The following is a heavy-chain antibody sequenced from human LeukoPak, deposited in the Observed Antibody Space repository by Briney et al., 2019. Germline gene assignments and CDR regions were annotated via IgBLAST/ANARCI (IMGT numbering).Heavy chain of an antibody. CDR1: GFTFSSYW. CDR2: IKQDGSEK. Sequence: GGSLRLSCAASGFTFSSYWMSWVRQAPGKGLEWVANIKQDGSEKYYVDSVKGRFTISRDDAKSSLYLQMNSLRAEDTAVYYCASSKDTVDYWGQGTLVTVSS. D-gene: IGHD2-2*01. J-gene: IGHJ4*02. V-gene: IGHV3-7*01. CDR3: ASSKDTVDY.